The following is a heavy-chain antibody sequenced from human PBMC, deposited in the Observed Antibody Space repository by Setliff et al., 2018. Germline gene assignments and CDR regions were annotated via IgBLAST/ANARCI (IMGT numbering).Heavy chain of an antibody. Sequence: GGSLRLSCAASEFTFSSYAMHWVRQAPGKGLEWVAVISYDGTNKYNADSVKGRFTISRDNSKNTLYLQMNGLRAEDTAIYYCARDRDPNVLKFFWSGYMDVWGKGTTVTVSS. CDR2: ISYDGTNK. D-gene: IGHD3-3*01. CDR3: ARDRDPNVLKFFWSGYMDV. V-gene: IGHV3-30*01. CDR1: EFTFSSYA. J-gene: IGHJ6*03.